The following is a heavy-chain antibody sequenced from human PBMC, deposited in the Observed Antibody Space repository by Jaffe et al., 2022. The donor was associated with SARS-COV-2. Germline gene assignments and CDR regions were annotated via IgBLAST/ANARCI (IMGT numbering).Heavy chain of an antibody. V-gene: IGHV3-13*01. J-gene: IGHJ6*02. CDR2: IGTAGDT. D-gene: IGHD6-13*01. CDR3: AREMAAAGTRGYYYYYGMDV. Sequence: EVQLVESGGGLVQPGGSLRLSCAASGFTFSSYDMHWVRQATGKGLEWVSAIGTAGDTYYPGSVKGRFTISRENAKNSLYLQMNSLRAGDTAVYYCAREMAAAGTRGYYYYYGMDVWGQGTTVTVSS. CDR1: GFTFSSYD.